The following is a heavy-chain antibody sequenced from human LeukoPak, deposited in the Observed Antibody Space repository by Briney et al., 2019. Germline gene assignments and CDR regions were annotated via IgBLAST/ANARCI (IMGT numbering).Heavy chain of an antibody. CDR1: GFTFSSYS. CDR3: ARDTIFGVVTFFDY. Sequence: GGSLRLSCAASGFTFSSYSMNWVRQAPGKGLEWVSSISSSSSYIYYADSVKGRFTISRDNAKNSLYLQMNSLSAEDTAVYYCARDTIFGVVTFFDYWGQGTLFTVSS. V-gene: IGHV3-21*01. J-gene: IGHJ4*02. D-gene: IGHD3-3*01. CDR2: ISSSSSYI.